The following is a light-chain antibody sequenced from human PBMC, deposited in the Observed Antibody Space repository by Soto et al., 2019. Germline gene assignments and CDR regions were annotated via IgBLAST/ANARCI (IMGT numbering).Light chain of an antibody. CDR1: QDISNY. CDR2: GAF. CDR3: QHLNYYPYT. Sequence: DIQLTQSPSFLSAAVGDRVTIICRASQDISNYLAWYQQKPGKAPKLLIFGAFTLQSGVPSRFSGSGSGTEFTLTISSLQPEDFAIYYCQHLNYYPYTFGQGTKLDIK. V-gene: IGKV1-9*01. J-gene: IGKJ2*01.